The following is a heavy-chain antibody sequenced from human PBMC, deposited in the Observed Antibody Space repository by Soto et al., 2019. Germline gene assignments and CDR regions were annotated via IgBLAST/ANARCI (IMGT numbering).Heavy chain of an antibody. CDR1: GGTFGSNA. J-gene: IGHJ3*02. Sequence: QVQLVQSGAEVRRPGSSVKVSCKASGGTFGSNAISWVRQAPGQGLEWMGNIIPILGTTHNAQNFQGRVTITADEPTNTAYMELSSLRSEYTAVYCCASAGFTFGPVEVRGAFDIGGQGTLVTVSS. D-gene: IGHD1-1*01. V-gene: IGHV1-69*15. CDR3: ASAGFTFGPVEVRGAFDI. CDR2: IIPILGTT.